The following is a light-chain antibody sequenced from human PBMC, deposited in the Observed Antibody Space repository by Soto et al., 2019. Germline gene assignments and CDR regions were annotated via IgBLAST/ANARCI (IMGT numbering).Light chain of an antibody. V-gene: IGKV3-20*01. CDR1: QVFSSSH. CDR3: HQYGSSPWT. J-gene: IGKJ1*01. Sequence: IVLTQSPGTLSLSPGERATLSCRASQVFSSSHLAWFQQTPGQAPRLLIYVASSRATGIPDRFSGSGSGTAFTLTISRLETEDFAVYYCHQYGSSPWTFGRGNRVEIK. CDR2: VAS.